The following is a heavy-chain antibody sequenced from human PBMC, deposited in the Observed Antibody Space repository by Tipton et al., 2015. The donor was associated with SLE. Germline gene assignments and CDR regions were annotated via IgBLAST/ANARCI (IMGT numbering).Heavy chain of an antibody. CDR2: IFYEGNT. D-gene: IGHD1-26*01. CDR3: ARGDPSGSYYSWFDP. Sequence: TLSLTCTISGGSFNNYYWNWIRQPPGKRLEWIGYIFYEGNTIYNPSLRGRVTISVDTSKKQFSMNLSSVTAADTAVYYCARGDPSGSYYSWFDPWGQGTLVTVSS. J-gene: IGHJ5*02. CDR1: GGSFNNYY. V-gene: IGHV4-59*01.